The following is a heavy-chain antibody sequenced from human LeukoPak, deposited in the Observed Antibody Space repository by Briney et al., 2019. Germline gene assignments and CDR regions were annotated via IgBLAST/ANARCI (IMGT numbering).Heavy chain of an antibody. J-gene: IGHJ6*03. CDR3: VRGYYYHYMDV. CDR1: GFTFSSYW. CDR2: IKQDGSEK. V-gene: IGHV3-7*01. Sequence: GGSLRLSCAASGFTFSSYWMSWVRQAPGKGLEWVANIKQDGSEKYYVDSVKGRFTISGDNAKNSVYLQMNSLRAEDTAVYYCVRGYYYHYMDVWGKGTTVTVSS.